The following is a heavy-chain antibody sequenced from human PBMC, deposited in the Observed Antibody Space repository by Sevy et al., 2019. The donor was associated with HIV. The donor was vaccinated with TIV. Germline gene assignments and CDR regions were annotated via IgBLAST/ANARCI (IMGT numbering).Heavy chain of an antibody. CDR1: GFTFSTYT. J-gene: IGHJ6*02. Sequence: GGSLRLSCAASGFTFSTYTMTWVRQAPGKGLEWVSAISGSAGSTYYADSVKGRFTISRDNSKNTLYLQMNSLRVEDTAVHYCAKGDSTFYGMDVWGQGTTVTVSS. CDR2: ISGSAGST. V-gene: IGHV3-23*01. D-gene: IGHD6-13*01. CDR3: AKGDSTFYGMDV.